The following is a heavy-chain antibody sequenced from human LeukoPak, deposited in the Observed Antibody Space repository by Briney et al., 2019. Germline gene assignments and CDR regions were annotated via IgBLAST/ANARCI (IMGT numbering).Heavy chain of an antibody. Sequence: PGRSLRLSCAASGFTFSSYAMHWVRQAPGKGLEWVAVISYDGSNKYYADSVKGRFTISRDNSKNTLYLQMNSLRAEDTAVYYCARDATEWLLEQHYFDYWGQGTLVTVSS. CDR2: ISYDGSNK. CDR3: ARDATEWLLEQHYFDY. J-gene: IGHJ4*02. D-gene: IGHD3-3*01. CDR1: GFTFSSYA. V-gene: IGHV3-30-3*01.